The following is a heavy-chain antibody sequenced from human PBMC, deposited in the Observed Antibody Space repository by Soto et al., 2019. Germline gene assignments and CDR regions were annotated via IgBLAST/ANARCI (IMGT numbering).Heavy chain of an antibody. Sequence: LRRSCAASGFTFRSYWMNWVRQAPGKGLEWVANINQDGNEDNLLDSVKGRFTISRDNAKNSLFLQMNSLRVDDTAVYYCARTGDGHHDFLDYWGQGALVTVSS. CDR3: ARTGDGHHDFLDY. CDR1: GFTFRSYW. CDR2: INQDGNED. J-gene: IGHJ4*02. D-gene: IGHD1-1*01. V-gene: IGHV3-7*01.